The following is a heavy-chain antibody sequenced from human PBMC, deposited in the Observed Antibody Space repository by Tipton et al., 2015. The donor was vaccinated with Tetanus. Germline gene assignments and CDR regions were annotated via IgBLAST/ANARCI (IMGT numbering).Heavy chain of an antibody. D-gene: IGHD3-10*01. V-gene: IGHV4-39*02. CDR1: GGSISDKKYY. CDR2: IYFEGST. CDR3: ARHLYGYWFDP. J-gene: IGHJ5*02. Sequence: LRLSCTVSGGSISDKKYYWGWIRQPPGKGLEWIASIYFEGSTYYSPSLKSRVTIAVDSSHKLFSLRLTSVTAADTAVYYCARHLYGYWFDPWGQGALVTVSS.